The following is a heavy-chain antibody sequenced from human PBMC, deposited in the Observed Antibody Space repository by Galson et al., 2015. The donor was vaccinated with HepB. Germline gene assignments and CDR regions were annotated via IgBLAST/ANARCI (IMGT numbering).Heavy chain of an antibody. CDR2: IKSKTYGETT. CDR1: GFTFSNAW. V-gene: IGHV3-15*01. CDR3: ATGEDGHSY. D-gene: IGHD5-24*01. J-gene: IGHJ4*02. Sequence: SLRLSCAASGFTFSNAWMNWVRQAPGKGLEWVGRIKSKTYGETTDYAAHVKGRFTISRDDPKKTLYLQMNNLKTEDTAVFYCATGEDGHSYWGQGTLVTVSA.